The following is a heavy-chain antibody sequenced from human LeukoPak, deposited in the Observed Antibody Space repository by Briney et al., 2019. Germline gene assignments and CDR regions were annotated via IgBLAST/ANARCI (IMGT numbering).Heavy chain of an antibody. CDR2: IYYSGST. Sequence: SETLSLTCTVSGGSLSSGGYYWSWIRQHPGKGLEWIGYIYYSGSTYYNPSLKSRVTISVDTSKNQFSLKLSSVTAADTAVYYCARDNRAVTHYYYYMDVWGKGTTVTVSS. D-gene: IGHD4-17*01. CDR1: GGSLSSGGYY. J-gene: IGHJ6*03. CDR3: ARDNRAVTHYYYYMDV. V-gene: IGHV4-31*03.